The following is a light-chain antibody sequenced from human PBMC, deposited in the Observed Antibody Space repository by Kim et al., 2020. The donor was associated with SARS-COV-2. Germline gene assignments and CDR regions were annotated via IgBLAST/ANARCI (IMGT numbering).Light chain of an antibody. CDR3: QQYVSSPLT. CDR2: GAS. J-gene: IGKJ4*01. Sequence: EIVLTQSPGTLSLSPGERATLFCRASHSVSSSYLAWYQQKPGQAPRLLIYGASSRATGIPDRFGGSGSGTDFTLTISRLEPEDFAVYYCQQYVSSPLTFGGGTKVDIK. CDR1: HSVSSSY. V-gene: IGKV3-20*01.